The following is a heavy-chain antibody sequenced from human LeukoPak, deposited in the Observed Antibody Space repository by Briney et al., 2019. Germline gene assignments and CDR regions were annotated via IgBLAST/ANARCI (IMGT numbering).Heavy chain of an antibody. V-gene: IGHV7-4-1*02. D-gene: IGHD1-1*01. CDR1: GYTFTSYA. J-gene: IGHJ6*03. CDR3: ARDYNHYYYYMDV. CDR2: INTNTGSP. Sequence: ASVKVSCKASGYTFTSYAMNWVRQAPGQGLEWMGWINTNTGSPTYAQGFTGRFVFSLDTSVSTAYLQISSLKAEDTAVYYCARDYNHYYYYMDVWGKGTTVTVSS.